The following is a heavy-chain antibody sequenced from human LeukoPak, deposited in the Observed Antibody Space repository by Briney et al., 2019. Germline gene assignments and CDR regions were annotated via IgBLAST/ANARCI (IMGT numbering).Heavy chain of an antibody. CDR2: IKQDGSEK. D-gene: IGHD4-17*01. CDR3: ARIGLRGPVFDY. J-gene: IGHJ4*02. CDR1: GFTFSSYW. V-gene: IGHV3-7*01. Sequence: PGGSLRLSCAASGFTFSSYWMGWGRQAPGKGPEFVANIKQDGSEKYYVDSVKGRFTISRDNAKNSLFLQMNSLRAEDTAVYYCARIGLRGPVFDYWGQGTLVTVSS.